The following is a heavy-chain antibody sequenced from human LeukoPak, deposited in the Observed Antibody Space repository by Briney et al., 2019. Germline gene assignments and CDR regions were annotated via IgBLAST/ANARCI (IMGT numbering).Heavy chain of an antibody. Sequence: PGGSLRLSCAAPGFTFSSYAMSWVRQAPGKGLEWVSAISGSGGSTYYADSVKGRFTISRDNSKNTLYLQMNSLRAEDTAVYYCATSNAVAGTLDFDYWGQGTLVTVSS. J-gene: IGHJ4*02. CDR1: GFTFSSYA. CDR2: ISGSGGST. CDR3: ATSNAVAGTLDFDY. D-gene: IGHD6-19*01. V-gene: IGHV3-23*01.